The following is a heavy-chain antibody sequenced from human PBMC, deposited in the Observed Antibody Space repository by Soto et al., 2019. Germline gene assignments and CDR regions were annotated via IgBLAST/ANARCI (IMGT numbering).Heavy chain of an antibody. D-gene: IGHD4-17*01. V-gene: IGHV3-33*01. CDR1: GFTFSSYG. CDR2: IWYDGSNK. J-gene: IGHJ4*02. CDR3: ARLTRDYGDYYFDY. Sequence: HPGGSLRLSCAASGFTFSSYGMHWVRQAPGKGLEWVAVIWYDGSNKYYADSVKGRFTISRDNSKNTLYLQMNSLRAEDTAVYYCARLTRDYGDYYFDYWGQGTLVTVSS.